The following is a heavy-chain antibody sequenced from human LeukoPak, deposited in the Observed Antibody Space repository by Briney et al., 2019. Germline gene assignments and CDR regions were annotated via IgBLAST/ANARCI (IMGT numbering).Heavy chain of an antibody. CDR3: ARGPAIPAASNFDY. J-gene: IGHJ4*02. Sequence: SETLSLTCTVSGGSINNYYWSWIREPPGKGLEWIGFIHYTGSTNYNPSLKSRVTISVDTSKNQFSLKLSSVTAADTAVYYCARGPAIPAASNFDYRGQGTLVTVSS. CDR2: IHYTGST. V-gene: IGHV4-59*01. CDR1: GGSINNYY. D-gene: IGHD6-13*01.